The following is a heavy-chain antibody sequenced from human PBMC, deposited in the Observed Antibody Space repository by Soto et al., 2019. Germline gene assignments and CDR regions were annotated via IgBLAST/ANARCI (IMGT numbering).Heavy chain of an antibody. CDR1: GGSISSSSYY. J-gene: IGHJ4*02. Sequence: NPSETLSLTCTVSGGSISSSSYYWGWIRQPPGKGLEWIGSIYYSGSTYYNPSLKSRVTISVDTSKNQFSLKLSSVTAADTAVYYCATPPDYANYFDYWGQGNLVTVSS. CDR3: ATPPDYANYFDY. D-gene: IGHD4-17*01. CDR2: IYYSGST. V-gene: IGHV4-39*01.